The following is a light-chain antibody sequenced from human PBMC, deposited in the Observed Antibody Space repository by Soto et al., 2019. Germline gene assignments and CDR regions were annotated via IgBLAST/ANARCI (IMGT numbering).Light chain of an antibody. CDR3: LQYHNLWA. CDR2: RAS. Sequence: VGRTRSPATLSVSPGERATFSCRASQNIYSNIAWYQQRPGQAPRLLIYRASTRATGVPARFSGSGSGTEFTLTISSLQSEDFAVYSCLQYHNLWAFGQGTKLDIK. V-gene: IGKV3-15*01. J-gene: IGKJ1*01. CDR1: QNIYSN.